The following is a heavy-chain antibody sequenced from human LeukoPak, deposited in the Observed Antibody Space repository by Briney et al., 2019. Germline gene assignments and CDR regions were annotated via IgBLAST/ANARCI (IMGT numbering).Heavy chain of an antibody. J-gene: IGHJ4*02. Sequence: SVKVSCKASGGTFGSYAISWVRQAPGQGLEWMGGIIPIFGTANYAQKFQGRVTITADESTSTAYMELSSLRSEDTAVYYCAMARGLRYFDWLGIDYWGQGTLVTVSS. CDR3: AMARGLRYFDWLGIDY. D-gene: IGHD3-9*01. V-gene: IGHV1-69*01. CDR2: IIPIFGTA. CDR1: GGTFGSYA.